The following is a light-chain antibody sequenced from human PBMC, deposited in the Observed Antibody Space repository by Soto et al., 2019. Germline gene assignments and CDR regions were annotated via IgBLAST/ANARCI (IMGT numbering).Light chain of an antibody. CDR1: QTISSW. CDR3: LQHNSYPRT. J-gene: IGKJ1*01. Sequence: DIQMTQSPSTLSGSVGDRVTITCRASQTISSWLAWYQQKPGKAPKRLIYAASSLRSGVPSRFSGSGSGTEFTLTISSLQPEDFATYYCLQHNSYPRTFGQGTKVDIK. CDR2: AAS. V-gene: IGKV1-5*01.